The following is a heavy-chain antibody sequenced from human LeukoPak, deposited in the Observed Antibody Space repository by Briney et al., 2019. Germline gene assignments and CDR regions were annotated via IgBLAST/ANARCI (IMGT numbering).Heavy chain of an antibody. CDR3: ARHYSSSWFFGY. D-gene: IGHD6-13*01. CDR2: IYHSGST. V-gene: IGHV4-38-2*02. Sequence: PSETLSLTCTVSGYSISSGYYWGWIRQPPGKGLEWIGSIYHSGSTYYNPSLKSRVTISVDTSKNQFSLKLTSVTAADTAFYYCARHYSSSWFFGYWGQGTLVTVSS. J-gene: IGHJ4*02. CDR1: GYSISSGYY.